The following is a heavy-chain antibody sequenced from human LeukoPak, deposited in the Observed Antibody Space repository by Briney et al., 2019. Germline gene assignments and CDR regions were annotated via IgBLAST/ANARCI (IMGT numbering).Heavy chain of an antibody. Sequence: SETLSLTCTVSGGSISSYYWSWIRQPPGKGLEWIGYIYYSGSTNYNPSLKSRVTISVDTSKNQFSLKLSSVTAADAAVYYCARFLGSRGSGWASYWYFDLWGRGTLVTVSS. CDR2: IYYSGST. CDR3: ARFLGSRGSGWASYWYFDL. J-gene: IGHJ2*01. V-gene: IGHV4-59*12. D-gene: IGHD6-19*01. CDR1: GGSISSYY.